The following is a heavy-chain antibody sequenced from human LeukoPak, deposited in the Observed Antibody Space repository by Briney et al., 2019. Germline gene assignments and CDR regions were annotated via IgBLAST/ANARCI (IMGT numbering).Heavy chain of an antibody. Sequence: GESLKISCKVSGYSFTSYCIGWVRQMPGKGLEWIGIIYPGDSGPTYSPSFQGQVTISVDKSINTAYLQWSSLQASDTAMYYCGMSGDRVPLQDDVFDVWGQGTMVTVPT. V-gene: IGHV5-51*01. CDR2: IYPGDSGP. CDR3: GMSGDRVPLQDDVFDV. CDR1: GYSFTSYC. J-gene: IGHJ3*01. D-gene: IGHD1-26*01.